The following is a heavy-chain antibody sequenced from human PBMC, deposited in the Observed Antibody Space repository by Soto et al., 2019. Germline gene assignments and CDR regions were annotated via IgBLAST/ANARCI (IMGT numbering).Heavy chain of an antibody. CDR1: GFTFSSYW. V-gene: IGHV3-74*01. CDR3: ARVRYDFWSGYYTGDHAFDT. Sequence: LRLSCAASGFTFSSYWMHWVRQAPGKGLVWVSRINSDGSSTSYADSVKGRFTISRDNAKNTLYLQMNSLRAEDTAVYYCARVRYDFWSGYYTGDHAFDTWGQGTMLTVSS. D-gene: IGHD3-3*01. J-gene: IGHJ3*02. CDR2: INSDGSST.